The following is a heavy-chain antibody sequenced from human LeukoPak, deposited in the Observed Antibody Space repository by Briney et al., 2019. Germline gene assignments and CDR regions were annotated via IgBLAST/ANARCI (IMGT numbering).Heavy chain of an antibody. Sequence: PSETLSLTCTVSGGSISSGDYYWSWIRQPPGKGLEWIGYIYYSGSTYYNPSLKSRVTISVDTSKNQFSLKLSPVTAADTAVYYCARVQRYCSSTSCSTFDYWGQGTLVTVSS. CDR2: IYYSGST. D-gene: IGHD2-2*01. CDR1: GGSISSGDYY. CDR3: ARVQRYCSSTSCSTFDY. J-gene: IGHJ4*02. V-gene: IGHV4-30-4*08.